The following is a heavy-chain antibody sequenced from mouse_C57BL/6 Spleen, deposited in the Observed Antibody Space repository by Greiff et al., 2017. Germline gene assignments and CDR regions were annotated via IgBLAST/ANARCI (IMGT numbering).Heavy chain of an antibody. CDR2: IYPGDGDT. J-gene: IGHJ1*03. V-gene: IGHV1-82*01. Sequence: QVQLQQSGPELVKPGASVKISCKASGYAFSSSWMHWVKQRPGKGLEWIGRIYPGDGDTNYNGKFKGKATLTADKSSSTAYMQLSSLTSEDSAVYFCAPFGRWYFDVWGTGTTVTVSS. CDR1: GYAFSSSW. CDR3: APFGRWYFDV.